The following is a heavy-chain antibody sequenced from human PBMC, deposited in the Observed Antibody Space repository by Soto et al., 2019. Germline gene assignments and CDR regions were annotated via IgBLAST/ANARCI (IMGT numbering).Heavy chain of an antibody. V-gene: IGHV1-2*02. D-gene: IGHD1-7*01. CDR3: ARDRNWNYPPDY. Sequence: ASVKVSCKASGYTFTGYYMHWVRRAPGQGLEWMGWINPNSGGTNYAQKFQGRVTMTRDTSISTAYMELSRLRSDDTAVYYCARDRNWNYPPDYWGQGTLVTVSS. J-gene: IGHJ4*02. CDR1: GYTFTGYY. CDR2: INPNSGGT.